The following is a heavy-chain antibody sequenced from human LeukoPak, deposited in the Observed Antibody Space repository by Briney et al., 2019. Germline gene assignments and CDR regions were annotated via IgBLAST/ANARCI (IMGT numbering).Heavy chain of an antibody. V-gene: IGHV1-69*13. Sequence: SVKVSCKASGRTFSSYAISWVRQAPGQGLEWRGGVIPIFVTANYAQKVQGRVTITADESTSTAYMELSSRTSEDPAVHYCARRDSSWYGGNWFDPWGQGTLVTVSS. CDR3: ARRDSSWYGGNWFDP. D-gene: IGHD6-13*01. CDR2: VIPIFVTA. CDR1: GRTFSSYA. J-gene: IGHJ5*02.